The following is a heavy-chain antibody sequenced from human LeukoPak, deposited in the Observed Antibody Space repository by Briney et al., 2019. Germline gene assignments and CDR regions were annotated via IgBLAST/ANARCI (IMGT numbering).Heavy chain of an antibody. V-gene: IGHV4-59*05. CDR2: IYYSGST. CDR3: AGLLSDY. D-gene: IGHD2/OR15-2a*01. J-gene: IGHJ4*02. Sequence: AGGSLRLSCAASGFTFSSYSMNWVRQPPGKGLEWIGSIYYSGSTYYNPSLKSRVTISVDTSKNQFSLKLSSVTAADTAVYYCAGLLSDYWGQGTLVTVSS. CDR1: GFTFSSYSMN.